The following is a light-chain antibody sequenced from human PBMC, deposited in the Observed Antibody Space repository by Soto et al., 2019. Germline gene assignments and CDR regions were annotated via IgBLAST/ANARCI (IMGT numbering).Light chain of an antibody. V-gene: IGKV3-11*01. Sequence: EIVLTQSPATLSLSPGERATLSCRASQSISTYLAWYQHKPGQAPRLLIHDASSRAAGIPARFSGSGSGTDFTLTISSLEPEDFAVYYCQQRSNPFTFGPGTKVDIK. CDR2: DAS. CDR3: QQRSNPFT. CDR1: QSISTY. J-gene: IGKJ3*01.